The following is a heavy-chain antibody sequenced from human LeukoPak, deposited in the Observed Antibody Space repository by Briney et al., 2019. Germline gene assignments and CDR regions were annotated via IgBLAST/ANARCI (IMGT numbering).Heavy chain of an antibody. D-gene: IGHD6-19*01. J-gene: IGHJ4*02. CDR2: ISRLSSYI. CDR3: VRRPYRSGFDF. V-gene: IGHV3-21*06. Sequence: GGSLRLSCAASGFMFSNYSMSWVRQAPGKGLEWVSSISRLSSYINYPDSVKGRFTISRDNAKNSLELHLSRLRPEDTALYYCVRRPYRSGFDFWGQGTLVTVSS. CDR1: GFMFSNYS.